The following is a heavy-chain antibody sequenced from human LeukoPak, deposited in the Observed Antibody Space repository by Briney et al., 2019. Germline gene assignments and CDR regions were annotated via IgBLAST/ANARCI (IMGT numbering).Heavy chain of an antibody. V-gene: IGHV4-30-4*01. J-gene: IGHJ5*02. CDR1: GGSISSGDYY. D-gene: IGHD3-10*01. Sequence: SQTLSLTCTVSGGSISSGDYYWSWIRQPPGKGLEWIGYIYYSGSTYYNPSLKSRVTISVDTSKNQFSLKLSSVTAADTAVYYCARASMGSIWFGAYNWSDPWGQGTLVTVSS. CDR2: IYYSGST. CDR3: ARASMGSIWFGAYNWSDP.